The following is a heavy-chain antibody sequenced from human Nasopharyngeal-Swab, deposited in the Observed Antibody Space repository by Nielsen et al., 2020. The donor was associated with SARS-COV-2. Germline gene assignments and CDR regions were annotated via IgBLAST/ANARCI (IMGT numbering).Heavy chain of an antibody. V-gene: IGHV3-33*01. Sequence: GGSLRLSCAASGFTFSSYGMHWVGQAPGKGRGWVAVIWYDGSNKYYADSVKGRFTISRDNSKNTLYLQMNSLRAEDTAVYYCARVGSSWYGINYYYYMDVWGKGTTVTVSS. CDR1: GFTFSSYG. D-gene: IGHD6-13*01. CDR2: IWYDGSNK. J-gene: IGHJ6*03. CDR3: ARVGSSWYGINYYYYMDV.